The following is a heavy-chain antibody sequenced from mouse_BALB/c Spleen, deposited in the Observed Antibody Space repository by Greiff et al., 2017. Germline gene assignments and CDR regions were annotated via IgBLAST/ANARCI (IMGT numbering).Heavy chain of an antibody. CDR1: GFSLTSYG. D-gene: IGHD1-2*01. V-gene: IGHV2-9*02. Sequence: VKLMESGPGLVAPSQSLSISCTVSGFSLTSYGVHWVRQPPGKGLEWLGVIWAGGSTNYNSALMSRLSISKDNSKSQVFLKMNSLQTDDTAMYYCARGKVYYGCLDYWGQGTTLTVSS. J-gene: IGHJ2*01. CDR2: IWAGGST. CDR3: ARGKVYYGCLDY.